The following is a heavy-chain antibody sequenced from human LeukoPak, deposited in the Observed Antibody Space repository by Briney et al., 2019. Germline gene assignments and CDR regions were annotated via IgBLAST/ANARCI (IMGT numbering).Heavy chain of an antibody. CDR2: IYSSGNT. CDR1: GGSISSYY. CDR3: ARKSVYAKVFDP. Sequence: SETLSLTCTVSGGSISSYYWSWIRQPAGRGLEWIGHIYSSGNTNYNPSLKSRVTMSIDTSKNQFSLKLSSVTAADTAVYYCARKSVYAKVFDPWGQGTLVTVSS. V-gene: IGHV4-4*07. D-gene: IGHD2-8*01. J-gene: IGHJ5*02.